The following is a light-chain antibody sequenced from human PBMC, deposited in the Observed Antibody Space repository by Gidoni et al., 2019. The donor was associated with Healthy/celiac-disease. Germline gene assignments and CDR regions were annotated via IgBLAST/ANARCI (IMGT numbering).Light chain of an antibody. CDR3: QQSYSTPGIT. CDR1: QSISSY. CDR2: AAS. V-gene: IGKV1-39*01. J-gene: IGKJ5*01. Sequence: DIQMTQSPSSLSASVGDRVTITCRASQSISSYLNWYQQKPGKAPKLLIYAASSLHSGVPSRFSGSGSGTDFTLTISSLQPEDFATYYCQQSYSTPGITFGQGTRLEIK.